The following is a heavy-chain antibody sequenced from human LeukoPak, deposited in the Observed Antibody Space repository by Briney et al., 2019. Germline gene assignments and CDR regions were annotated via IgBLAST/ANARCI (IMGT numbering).Heavy chain of an antibody. CDR3: ARDGITIFGVVLPPGY. D-gene: IGHD3-3*01. CDR2: MNPNSGNT. Sequence: GASVKVSCKASGYTFTSYDINWVRQATGQGLEWMGWMNPNSGNTGYAQKFQGRVTITRNTSISTAYMELSSLRSEDTALYYCARDGITIFGVVLPPGYWGQGTLVTVSS. J-gene: IGHJ4*02. V-gene: IGHV1-8*03. CDR1: GYTFTSYD.